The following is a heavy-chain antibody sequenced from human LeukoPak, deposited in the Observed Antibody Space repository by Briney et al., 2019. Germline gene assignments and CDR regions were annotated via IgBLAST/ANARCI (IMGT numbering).Heavy chain of an antibody. J-gene: IGHJ4*02. CDR3: ARGGIRQTFDN. CDR1: GGSISTYY. CDR2: IYYSGST. Sequence: PSETLSLTCTVSGGSISTYYLNWIRQPPGKGLEWIGYIYYSGSTNYNPSLKSRVTISVDTSKNQFSLNLTSVTAADTAVYYCARGGIRQTFDNWGQGTLVTVSS. V-gene: IGHV4-59*01. D-gene: IGHD3-3*02.